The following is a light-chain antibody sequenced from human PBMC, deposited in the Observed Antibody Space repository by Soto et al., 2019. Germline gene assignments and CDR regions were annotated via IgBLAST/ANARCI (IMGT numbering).Light chain of an antibody. CDR2: GAS. CDR3: QQCHDWPGT. V-gene: IGKV3-15*01. CDR1: QSVSSK. J-gene: IGKJ1*01. Sequence: EIVLTQSPGTLSVSPGERATLSCRASQSVSSKLAWYQQKPGQAPRLLFYGASTGATGIPARFSGSGSETEFTLSISSLQSEDFAVYYCQQCHDWPGTFGQGTKVEIK.